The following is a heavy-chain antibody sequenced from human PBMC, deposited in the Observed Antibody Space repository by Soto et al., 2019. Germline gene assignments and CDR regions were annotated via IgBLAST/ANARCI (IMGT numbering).Heavy chain of an antibody. CDR3: TTDNXYVFRAHPRRAYYGMDV. V-gene: IGHV3-15*01. CDR1: GFTFSNAW. CDR2: IKSKTDGGTT. J-gene: IGHJ6*02. D-gene: IGHD3-10*02. Sequence: GGSLRLSCAASGFTFSNAWMSWVRQAPGKGLEWVGRIKSKTDGGTTDYAAPVKGRFTISRDDSKNTLYLQMNSLKTEDTAVYYCTTDNXYVFRAHPRRAYYGMDVWGQGTTVTVSS.